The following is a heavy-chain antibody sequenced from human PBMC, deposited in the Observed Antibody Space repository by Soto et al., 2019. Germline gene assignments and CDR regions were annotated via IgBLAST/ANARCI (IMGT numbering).Heavy chain of an antibody. D-gene: IGHD2-2*01. V-gene: IGHV1-2*02. Sequence: VEMVQSGAEVKKPGASVRVSCKASGYTFTDYFIHWVRQAPGQGLEWMGWINTNSGGTNYAQKFQGRVTMTRDTSITTVYLELSRLRSDDTATYYCARDTKIPANAIHDGRWGQGTLVTVSS. CDR1: GYTFTDYF. CDR2: INTNSGGT. CDR3: ARDTKIPANAIHDGR. J-gene: IGHJ4*02.